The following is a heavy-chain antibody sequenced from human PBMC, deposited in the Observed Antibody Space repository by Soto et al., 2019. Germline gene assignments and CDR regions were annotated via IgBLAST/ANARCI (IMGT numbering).Heavy chain of an antibody. CDR1: GCTFSRNW. J-gene: IGHJ1*01. V-gene: IGHV3-7*01. CDR2: IKQDGSEK. Sequence: GGLIRLRCADAGCTFSRNWMSWVSKAPGKGLEWVANIKQDGSEKYYVDSVKGRFTISRDNAKNSLYLQMNSLRAEDTAVYYCARDYRSGPAYWGHGT. CDR3: ARDYRSGPAY. D-gene: IGHD6-19*01.